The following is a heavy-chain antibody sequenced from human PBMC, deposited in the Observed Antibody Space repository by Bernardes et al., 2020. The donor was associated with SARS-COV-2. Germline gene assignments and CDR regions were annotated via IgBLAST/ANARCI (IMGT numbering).Heavy chain of an antibody. CDR3: ATERQSLTVFGVGHDAFDF. CDR2: VSWDGSTT. D-gene: IGHD3-3*01. CDR1: GFTFEDYT. Sequence: GGSLRLSCAASGFTFEDYTMHWVRQVPGKGLEWVSLVSWDGSTTTYADSVEGRFIISRDSSRNTVHLQMDSLRKEDTALYYCATERQSLTVFGVGHDAFDFWGQGTMVTVSS. J-gene: IGHJ3*01. V-gene: IGHV3-43*01.